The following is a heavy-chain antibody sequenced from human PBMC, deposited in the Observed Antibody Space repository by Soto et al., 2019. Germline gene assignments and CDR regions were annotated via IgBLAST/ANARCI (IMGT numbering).Heavy chain of an antibody. Sequence: SETLSLTCTVSGASITYGAYSWSWIRQTPGKGLEWIGYINHLETTFYNPSFESRLTLSIDRTKNQFSLDLKSMSAADRAVYFCARGGGFDSFDYWGQGILVTVSS. V-gene: IGHV4-30-2*01. CDR2: INHLETT. J-gene: IGHJ4*02. CDR3: ARGGGFDSFDY. CDR1: GASITYGAYS. D-gene: IGHD3-10*01.